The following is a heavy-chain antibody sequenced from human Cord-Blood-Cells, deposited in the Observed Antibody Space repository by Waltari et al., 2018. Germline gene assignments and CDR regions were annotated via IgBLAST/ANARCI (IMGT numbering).Heavy chain of an antibody. V-gene: IGHV4-39*01. D-gene: IGHD2-2*02. CDR3: ARQKGFGVVPAAIYNY. CDR2: IYYSGST. Sequence: QLQLQESGPGLVMPSETLSLTCPVSGGSTSSSSYYWGWIRQHPGKGLEWIGSIYYSGSTYYTPSLKSRVTISVDTSKNQFSLKLSSVTAADTAVYYCARQKGFGVVPAAIYNYWGQGTLVTVSS. CDR1: GGSTSSSSYY. J-gene: IGHJ4*02.